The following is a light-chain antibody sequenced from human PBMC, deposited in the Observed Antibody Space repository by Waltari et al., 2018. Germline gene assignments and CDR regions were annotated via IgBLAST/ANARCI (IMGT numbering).Light chain of an antibody. J-gene: IGKJ4*01. Sequence: DIPMTQSPATLSASLGDSVTFCCRASQSISKWLAWYQQKPGKAPKLLIYEASTLESGIPARFSGSGSGTEFTLTISSLQPEDFATYYCQQYNGYSLLSFGGGTKVEIK. CDR3: QQYNGYSLLS. CDR2: EAS. V-gene: IGKV1-5*03. CDR1: QSISKW.